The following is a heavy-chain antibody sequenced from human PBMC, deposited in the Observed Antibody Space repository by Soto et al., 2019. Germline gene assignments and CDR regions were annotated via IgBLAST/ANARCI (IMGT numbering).Heavy chain of an antibody. J-gene: IGHJ4*02. CDR2: ISSSSSYI. CDR3: ARARPTYDFDY. CDR1: GFTFSSYS. V-gene: IGHV3-21*01. Sequence: GGSLRLSCAASGFTFSSYSMNWVRQAPGKGLEWVSSISSSSSYIYYADSVKGRFTISRDNAKNSLYLQMNSLRAEDTAVYYCARARPTYDFDYWGQGTLVTVSS. D-gene: IGHD4-17*01.